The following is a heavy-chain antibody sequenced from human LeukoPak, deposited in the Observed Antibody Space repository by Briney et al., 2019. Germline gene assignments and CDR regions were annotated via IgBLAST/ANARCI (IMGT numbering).Heavy chain of an antibody. Sequence: GGSLRLSCAASGFTFSSYAMSWVRQAPGKGLEWVSGISASGGTTYYADSVKGRFTISRDNSKNTLYLQMNSLRAEDTAVYFCAKAATTVTTPFLYWGQGTLVTVSS. D-gene: IGHD4-17*01. CDR2: ISASGGTT. J-gene: IGHJ4*02. CDR1: GFTFSSYA. V-gene: IGHV3-23*01. CDR3: AKAATTVTTPFLY.